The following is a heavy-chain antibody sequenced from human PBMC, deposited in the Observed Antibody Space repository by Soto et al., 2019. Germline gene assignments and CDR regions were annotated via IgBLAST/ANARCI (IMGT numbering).Heavy chain of an antibody. D-gene: IGHD3-22*01. CDR2: IKSKADGGTT. V-gene: IGHV3-15*01. CDR1: GFTFSNAW. Sequence: GGSLRLSCAASGFTFSNAWMSWVRQAPGKGLEWVGRIKSKADGGTTDYAAPVKGRFTISRDDSKNTLYLQMNSLKTEDTAVYYCTTGYYYDSSGYYYPGYWGQGTLVTVSS. J-gene: IGHJ4*02. CDR3: TTGYYYDSSGYYYPGY.